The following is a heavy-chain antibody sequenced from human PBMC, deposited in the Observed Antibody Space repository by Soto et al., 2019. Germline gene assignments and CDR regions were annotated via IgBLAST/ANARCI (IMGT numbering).Heavy chain of an antibody. D-gene: IGHD1-26*01. V-gene: IGHV3-74*01. Sequence: GGSLRLSCAASGFNFNIYWIHWIRQAPGEGLVWVSRINSDGSDTSYADSVKGRFTISRDNAQNILYLQMNSLRAEDTALYYCARDFGEVGATAVYDIWGQGTMVTVSS. CDR3: ARDFGEVGATAVYDI. J-gene: IGHJ3*02. CDR2: INSDGSDT. CDR1: GFNFNIYW.